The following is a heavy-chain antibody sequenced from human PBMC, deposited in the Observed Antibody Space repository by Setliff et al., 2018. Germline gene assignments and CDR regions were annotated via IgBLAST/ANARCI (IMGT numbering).Heavy chain of an antibody. CDR3: VKPTWAGEVSSPFAFWFES. CDR2: IYYSGTT. D-gene: IGHD3-3*01. V-gene: IGHV4-39*01. Sequence: SETLSLTCSVSGGSITSRSYYWGWIRQSPGKELEWLGTIYYSGTTYYNSSLRSRVSISTDTSKNEFSLRLSSVTAADTAVYYCVKPTWAGEVSSPFAFWFESWGQGTLVTVSS. J-gene: IGHJ5*01. CDR1: GGSITSRSYY.